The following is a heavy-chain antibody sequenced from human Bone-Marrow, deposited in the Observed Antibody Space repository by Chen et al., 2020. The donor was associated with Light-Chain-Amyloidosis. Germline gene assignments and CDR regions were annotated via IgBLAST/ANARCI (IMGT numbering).Heavy chain of an antibody. D-gene: IGHD2-2*01. Sequence: VQLVESGGGLVQPGGSLRLSCVGSGFTFSNYAMPWVRQAPGKGLEWVSVARGGDGPTYYADSVRGRFTSYRDNSKNTLYLQMNSLGAEDTAVYYCAKDRCTSISCSDFDYWGQGTLVTVSS. J-gene: IGHJ4*02. CDR2: ARGGDGPT. V-gene: IGHV3-23*04. CDR1: GFTFSNYA. CDR3: AKDRCTSISCSDFDY.